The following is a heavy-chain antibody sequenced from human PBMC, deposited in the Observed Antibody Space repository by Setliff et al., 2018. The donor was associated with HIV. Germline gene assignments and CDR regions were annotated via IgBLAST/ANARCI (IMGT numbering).Heavy chain of an antibody. CDR1: GYTFSSYG. V-gene: IGHV1-18*01. J-gene: IGHJ6*03. D-gene: IGHD1-26*01. Sequence: ASVKVSCKASGYTFSSYGISWVRQAPGQGLEWMGWISTYTGNTNYAQSLQGRVTMTTDTSTNTAYMELRTLRSDDTAVYYCARGRAAGGSYSYYYMDVWGKGTTVPVSS. CDR3: ARGRAAGGSYSYYYMDV. CDR2: ISTYTGNT.